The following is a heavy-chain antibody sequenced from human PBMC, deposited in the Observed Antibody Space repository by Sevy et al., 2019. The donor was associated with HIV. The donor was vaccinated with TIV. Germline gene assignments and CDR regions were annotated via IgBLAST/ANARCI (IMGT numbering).Heavy chain of an antibody. J-gene: IGHJ4*02. CDR1: GYTFTNYY. CDR2: INPSGGST. D-gene: IGHD5-12*01. CDR3: ARDRYSGYGFDY. V-gene: IGHV1-46*03. Sequence: ALVKVSCKASGYTFTNYYIHWVRQAPGQGLEWMGIINPSGGSTTYAQKFQGRVTMTRDTSTSTVYMQLSSLRSEDTAVYYCARDRYSGYGFDYWGQGTLVTVSS.